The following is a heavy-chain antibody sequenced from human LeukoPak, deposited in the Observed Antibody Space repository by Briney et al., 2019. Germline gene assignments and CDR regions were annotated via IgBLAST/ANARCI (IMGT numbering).Heavy chain of an antibody. CDR2: INAGNGDT. V-gene: IGHV1-3*01. Sequence: GASVKVSCKASGYTFTSYAMHWVRQAPGQRLEWMGWINAGNGDTKYSQKSQGRVTITRDTSASTAYMELSSLRSEDTAVYYCLIWGELSLNYWGQGTLVTVSS. CDR1: GYTFTSYA. D-gene: IGHD3-16*02. J-gene: IGHJ4*02. CDR3: LIWGELSLNY.